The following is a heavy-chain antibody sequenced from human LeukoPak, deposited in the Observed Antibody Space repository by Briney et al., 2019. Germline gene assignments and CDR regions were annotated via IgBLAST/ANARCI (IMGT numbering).Heavy chain of an antibody. J-gene: IGHJ3*02. D-gene: IGHD3-22*01. CDR1: GFTFSSYS. Sequence: GGSLRLSCAASGFTFSSYSMNWVRQAPGKGLEWVSSISSSSSYIYYADSVKGRFTISRDNAKNSLYLQMNSLRAEDTAVYYCARANINYYDSSGYPDAFDIWGQGTMVTVSS. V-gene: IGHV3-21*01. CDR3: ARANINYYDSSGYPDAFDI. CDR2: ISSSSSYI.